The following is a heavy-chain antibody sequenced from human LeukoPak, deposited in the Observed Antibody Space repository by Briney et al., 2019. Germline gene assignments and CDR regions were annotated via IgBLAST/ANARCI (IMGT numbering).Heavy chain of an antibody. Sequence: PSETLSLTCTVSGGSISSSNWWSWVRQPPGKGLEWIGEIYHSGSTNYNPSLKSRVTISVDKSKNQFSLKLSSVTAADTAVYYCARDGRAAAGYRRAFDIWGQGTMVTVSS. CDR2: IYHSGST. J-gene: IGHJ3*02. CDR3: ARDGRAAAGYRRAFDI. V-gene: IGHV4-4*02. D-gene: IGHD6-13*01. CDR1: GGSISSSNW.